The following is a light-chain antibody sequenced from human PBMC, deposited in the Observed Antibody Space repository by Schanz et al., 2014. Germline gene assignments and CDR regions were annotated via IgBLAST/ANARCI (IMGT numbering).Light chain of an antibody. CDR3: QQYGNSPPT. CDR1: QSLSSNS. CDR2: YAS. V-gene: IGKV3-20*01. Sequence: EIVLTQSPGTLSLSPGERATLSCRASQSLSSNSLAWYQLRPGQAPSLLIHYASARATGTPDRFSGSGSGTDFTLTINRLEPEDFAVYFCQQYGNSPPTFGQGTKVEIK. J-gene: IGKJ1*01.